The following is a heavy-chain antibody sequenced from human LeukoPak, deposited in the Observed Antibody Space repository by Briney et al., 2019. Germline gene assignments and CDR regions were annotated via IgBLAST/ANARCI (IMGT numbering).Heavy chain of an antibody. CDR2: IDWDDDK. J-gene: IGHJ6*04. Sequence: SGPALVKPTQTLTRTCTFSGFSLSTSGMCVSWIRQPPGKALEWLALIDWDDDKYYSTSLKTRLTISKDTSKNQVVLTMTNMDPVDTATYYCARIVSGGSPGGPPPGGHYYYYGMDVWGKGTTVTVSS. CDR1: GFSLSTSGMC. V-gene: IGHV2-70*01. D-gene: IGHD2-15*01. CDR3: ARIVSGGSPGGPPPGGHYYYYGMDV.